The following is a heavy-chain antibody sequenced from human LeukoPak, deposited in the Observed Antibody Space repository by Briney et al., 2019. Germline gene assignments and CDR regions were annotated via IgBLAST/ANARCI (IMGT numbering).Heavy chain of an antibody. V-gene: IGHV3-66*01. CDR3: SRGYSYGSEHTFDY. CDR1: GFTVSSNY. CDR2: IYSGGST. D-gene: IGHD5-18*01. Sequence: HPWGSLRLSCAASGFTVSSNYMSWVRQAPGKGLEWVSVIYSGGSTYYADSVKGRFTISRDNSKNTLYLQMNSLRAEDTAVYYRSRGYSYGSEHTFDYWGQGTLVTVSS. J-gene: IGHJ4*02.